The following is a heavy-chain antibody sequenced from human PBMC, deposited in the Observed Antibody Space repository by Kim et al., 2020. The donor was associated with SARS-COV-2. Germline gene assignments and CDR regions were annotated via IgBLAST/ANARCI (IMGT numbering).Heavy chain of an antibody. CDR2: INAGNGNT. CDR3: ARDRPLWFGEAYYYYYGMDV. CDR1: GYTFTSYA. D-gene: IGHD3-10*01. V-gene: IGHV1-3*01. Sequence: ASVKVSCKASGYTFTSYAMHWVRQAPGQRLEWMGWINAGNGNTKYSQKFQGRVTITRDTTASTAYMELSSLRSEDTAVYYCARDRPLWFGEAYYYYYGMDVWGQGTTVTVSS. J-gene: IGHJ6*02.